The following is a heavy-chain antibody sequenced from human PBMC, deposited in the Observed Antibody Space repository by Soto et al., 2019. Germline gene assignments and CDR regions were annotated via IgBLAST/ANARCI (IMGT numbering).Heavy chain of an antibody. CDR3: ARYIATADAAGYSSSWYFGHGMDV. V-gene: IGHV3-48*03. Sequence: PGGSLRLSCAASGFTFSIYEMNWVRHAPGKGLEWVSYISSSGSTIYYADSVKGRFTISRDNAKNSLYLQMNSLRAEDTAVYYCARYIATADAAGYSSSWYFGHGMDVWGQGTTVTVSS. D-gene: IGHD6-13*01. CDR1: GFTFSIYE. CDR2: ISSSGSTI. J-gene: IGHJ6*02.